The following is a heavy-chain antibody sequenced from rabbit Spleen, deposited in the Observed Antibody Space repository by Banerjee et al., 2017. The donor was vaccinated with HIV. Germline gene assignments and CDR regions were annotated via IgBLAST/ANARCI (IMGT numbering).Heavy chain of an antibody. CDR1: GFAFTTYY. J-gene: IGHJ6*01. CDR3: ARDGAGGSYFAL. D-gene: IGHD8-1*01. Sequence: QLKETGGGLVQPGGSLTLSCKASGFAFTTYYMSWVRQAPGKGLEWIGSIDPVFGITYYANWVNGRFSISRENAQNTVLLQMTSLTAADTATYFCARDGAGGSYFALWGPGTLVTVS. V-gene: IGHV1S7*01. CDR2: IDPVFGIT.